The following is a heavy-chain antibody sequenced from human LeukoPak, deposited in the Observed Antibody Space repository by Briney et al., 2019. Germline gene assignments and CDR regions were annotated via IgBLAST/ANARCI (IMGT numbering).Heavy chain of an antibody. CDR1: GGSISSGGYY. Sequence: SETLSLTCTVSGGSISSGGYYWSWIRQHPGKGLEWIGYIYYSGSTYYNPSLKSRVTISVDTSKNQFSLKLSSVTAADTAVYYCARDRLYYYGMDVWGQGTTVTVSS. J-gene: IGHJ6*02. CDR3: ARDRLYYYGMDV. CDR2: IYYSGST. V-gene: IGHV4-31*03.